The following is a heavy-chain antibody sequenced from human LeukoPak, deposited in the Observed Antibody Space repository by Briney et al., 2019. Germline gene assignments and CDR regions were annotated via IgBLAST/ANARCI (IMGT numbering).Heavy chain of an antibody. D-gene: IGHD3-10*01. CDR3: ARGYGSGSYYTSGYYYGLDV. CDR1: GYTFTSYD. J-gene: IGHJ6*02. V-gene: IGHV1-8*01. Sequence: ASVKVSCKASGYTFTSYDINWVRQATGQGLEWMGWMNPNSGNTGYAQKFQGRVTMTRNTSISTAYMELSSLRSEDTAVYYCARGYGSGSYYTSGYYYGLDVWGQGTTVTVSS. CDR2: MNPNSGNT.